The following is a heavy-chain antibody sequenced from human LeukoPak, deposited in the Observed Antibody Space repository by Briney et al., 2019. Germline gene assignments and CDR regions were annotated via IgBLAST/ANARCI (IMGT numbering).Heavy chain of an antibody. CDR2: ISGSGGST. J-gene: IGHJ6*03. V-gene: IGHV3-23*01. Sequence: PGGSLRLSCAASGFTFSSYAMSWVRQVPGKGLEWASAISGSGGSTYYADSVKGRFTISRDNSKNTLYLQMNSLRAEDTAVYYCAKGYSYGYGYYMDVWGKGTTVTVSS. CDR1: GFTFSSYA. D-gene: IGHD5-18*01. CDR3: AKGYSYGYGYYMDV.